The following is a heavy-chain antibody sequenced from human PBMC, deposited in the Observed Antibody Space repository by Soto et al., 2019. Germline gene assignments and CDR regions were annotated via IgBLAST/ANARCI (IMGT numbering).Heavy chain of an antibody. Sequence: QVQLVESGGGVVQPGRSLRLSCAASGFTFSNYGFHWVRQAPGKGLEWVAVMWSDGSKKFYADSVRGRFTTSRDNSQNTVYLQMNSLRGEDTAVYFCARDVDTSGHYGWFDPWGQGTLVTVSS. CDR1: GFTFSNYG. J-gene: IGHJ5*02. V-gene: IGHV3-33*01. D-gene: IGHD3-22*01. CDR3: ARDVDTSGHYGWFDP. CDR2: MWSDGSKK.